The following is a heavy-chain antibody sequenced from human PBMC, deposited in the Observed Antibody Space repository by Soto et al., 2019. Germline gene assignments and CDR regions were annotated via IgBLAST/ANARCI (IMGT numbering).Heavy chain of an antibody. J-gene: IGHJ3*02. Sequence: ASVKVSCKASGYTFTSYDFNWVRQATGQGLEWMGWMNPNTGNTGYAQKFQGRVTMTRDTSMSTAYMELSSLRSEDTALYYCARVGYDLWSGYYDALDIWGQGTMVTVSS. CDR2: MNPNTGNT. CDR1: GYTFTSYD. D-gene: IGHD3-3*01. V-gene: IGHV1-8*01. CDR3: ARVGYDLWSGYYDALDI.